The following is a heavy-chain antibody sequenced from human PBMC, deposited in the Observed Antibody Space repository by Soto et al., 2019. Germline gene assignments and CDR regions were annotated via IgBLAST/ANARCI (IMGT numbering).Heavy chain of an antibody. CDR2: ISSTTNYI. CDR1: GFTFTRYS. Sequence: GSLRLSCAASGFTFTRYSMNWVRQAPGKGLEWVSSISSTTNYIYYGDSMKGRFTVSRDNAKNSLYLEMNSLRAEDTAVYYCARESEDLTSNFDYWGQGTLVTVSS. J-gene: IGHJ4*02. CDR3: ARESEDLTSNFDY. V-gene: IGHV3-21*06.